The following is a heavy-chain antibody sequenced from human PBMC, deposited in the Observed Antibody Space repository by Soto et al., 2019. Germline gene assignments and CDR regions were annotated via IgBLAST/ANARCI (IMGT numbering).Heavy chain of an antibody. CDR2: VNSDGSRT. Sequence: GGSLRLSCAASGFTFSNYWMHWVRQAPGKGLVWVSRVNSDGSRTNYADSVKGRFTISRDNAKNTLYLQVNSLRAEDTAVYYCARGAGSQYYFDYWGQGSLVTVSS. CDR3: ARGAGSQYYFDY. CDR1: GFTFSNYW. V-gene: IGHV3-74*01. D-gene: IGHD6-13*01. J-gene: IGHJ4*02.